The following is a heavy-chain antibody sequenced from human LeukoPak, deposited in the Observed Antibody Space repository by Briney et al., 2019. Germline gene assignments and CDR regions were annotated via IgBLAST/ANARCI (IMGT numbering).Heavy chain of an antibody. J-gene: IGHJ4*02. V-gene: IGHV3-30-3*01. CDR1: GFTFSSYA. CDR2: VSYDGSNK. CDR3: AREVWGIVGATTYFDY. D-gene: IGHD1-26*01. Sequence: GGSLRLSCAASGFTFSSYAMHWVRQAAGKGLEWVAVVSYDGSNKYYADSVKGRFTISRDNSKNTLYLQMNSLRAEDTAVYYCAREVWGIVGATTYFDYWGQGTLVTVSS.